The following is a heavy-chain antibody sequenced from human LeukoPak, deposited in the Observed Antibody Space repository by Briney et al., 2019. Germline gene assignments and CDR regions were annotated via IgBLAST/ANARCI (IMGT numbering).Heavy chain of an antibody. D-gene: IGHD3-22*01. Sequence: GGSLRLPCAASGFTFSSYGMSWVRQAPGKGLEWVSAISGSGGSTYYADSVKGRCTISRDNLKNVLYLQMNSLKVEDTALYYCARGLFLSGYLDAFDIWGQGTVVTVSS. CDR3: ARGLFLSGYLDAFDI. CDR2: ISGSGGST. V-gene: IGHV3-23*01. CDR1: GFTFSSYG. J-gene: IGHJ3*02.